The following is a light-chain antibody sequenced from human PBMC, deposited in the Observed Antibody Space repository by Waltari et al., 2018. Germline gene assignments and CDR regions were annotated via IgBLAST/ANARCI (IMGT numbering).Light chain of an antibody. CDR1: SGHSTNV. V-gene: IGLV4-69*01. J-gene: IGLJ3*02. CDR2: VNSDGSH. CDR3: QTGGHGTWV. Sequence: QLVLTQSPSASASLGASVKLTCTLSSGHSTNVIAWLQKRPERGPRYLMKVNSDGSHNKGDEIPDRFSGSSSGAEHYLTISSLQSEDEADYSCQTGGHGTWVFGGGTKLTVL.